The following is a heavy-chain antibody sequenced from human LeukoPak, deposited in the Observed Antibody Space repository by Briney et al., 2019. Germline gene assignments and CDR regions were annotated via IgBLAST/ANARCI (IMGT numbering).Heavy chain of an antibody. CDR2: IDPNSGGT. V-gene: IGHV1-2*02. D-gene: IGHD1-26*01. J-gene: IGHJ2*01. CDR3: ARDPGIMGTTHWYFDL. CDR1: GYTFTGYY. Sequence: GASVKVSCKASGYTFTGYYMHWVRQAPEQGLEWMGWIDPNSGGTNYAQKFQGRVTMTRDTSITTAYMELSRLRSDDTAMYYCARDPGIMGTTHWYFDLWGRGTLVTVSS.